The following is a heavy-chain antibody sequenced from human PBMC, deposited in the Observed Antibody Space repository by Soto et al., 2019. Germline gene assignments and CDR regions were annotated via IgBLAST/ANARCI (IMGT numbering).Heavy chain of an antibody. Sequence: GVTLRLSCSPSGFIFCNYEVDWVRQVPGPCLERISYISDSVTTIYYAASFTGRLTISRDGARNSLYLQMNNLRDEDTAVYFCVKEYCTGGACFDAFDLWGQGTLVTVSS. D-gene: IGHD2-8*02. V-gene: IGHV3-48*03. J-gene: IGHJ3*01. CDR1: GFIFCNYE. CDR2: ISDSVTTI. CDR3: VKEYCTGGACFDAFDL.